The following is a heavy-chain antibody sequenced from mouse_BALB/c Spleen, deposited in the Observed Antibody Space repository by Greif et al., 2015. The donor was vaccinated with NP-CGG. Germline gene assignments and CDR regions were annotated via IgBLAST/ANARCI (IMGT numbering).Heavy chain of an antibody. CDR3: ASDGYYAMDY. CDR1: GFSLTSYG. J-gene: IGHJ4*01. CDR2: IWAGGST. V-gene: IGHV2-9*02. Sequence: VKLMESGPGLVAPSQSLSITCTVSGFSLTSYGVHWVRQPPGKGLEWLGVIWAGGSTNYNSALMSRLSISKDNSKSXVLLKMNSLQTDDTAMYYCASDGYYAMDYWGQGTSVTVSS.